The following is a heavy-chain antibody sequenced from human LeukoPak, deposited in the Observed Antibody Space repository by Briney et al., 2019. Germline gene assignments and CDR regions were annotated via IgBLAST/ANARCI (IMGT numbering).Heavy chain of an antibody. Sequence: GGSLSLSCAASEFTFRSYAMSWVRQAPGKGLEWVSAISGSGATTYSADSVKGRFTISRDNSKNTLYLQMNSLRAEDTAVYYCAKGYSFGCCNYYYMDAWGKGTTVTVSS. CDR3: AKGYSFGCCNYYYMDA. D-gene: IGHD5-18*01. CDR1: EFTFRSYA. CDR2: ISGSGATT. V-gene: IGHV3-23*01. J-gene: IGHJ6*03.